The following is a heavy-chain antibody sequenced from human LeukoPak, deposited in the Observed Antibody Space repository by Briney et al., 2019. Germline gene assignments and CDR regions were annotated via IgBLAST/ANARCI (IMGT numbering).Heavy chain of an antibody. V-gene: IGHV4-38-2*02. D-gene: IGHD6-19*01. Sequence: SETLSLTCAVSGYSISSGYYWGCIRPPPGKGLEWIGSSYHGGSTYYNPSLKSRVTISVDTSKNPFSLKLSSVTAADTAVYYCARDFLYDSSGWYPFDPCGQGTLVTASS. J-gene: IGHJ5*02. CDR2: SYHGGST. CDR3: ARDFLYDSSGWYPFDP. CDR1: GYSISSGYY.